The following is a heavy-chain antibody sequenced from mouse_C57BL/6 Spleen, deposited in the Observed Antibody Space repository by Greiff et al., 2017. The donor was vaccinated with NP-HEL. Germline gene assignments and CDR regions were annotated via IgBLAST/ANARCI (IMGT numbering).Heavy chain of an antibody. CDR2: IYPRSGNT. V-gene: IGHV1-81*01. J-gene: IGHJ3*01. Sequence: VQLQQSGAELARPGASVKLSCKASGYTFTSYGISWVKQRTGQGLEWIGEIYPRSGNTYYNEKFKGKATLTADKSSSTAYMELRSLASEDSAVYFCARGQLRAWFAYWGQGTLVTVSA. D-gene: IGHD3-2*02. CDR1: GYTFTSYG. CDR3: ARGQLRAWFAY.